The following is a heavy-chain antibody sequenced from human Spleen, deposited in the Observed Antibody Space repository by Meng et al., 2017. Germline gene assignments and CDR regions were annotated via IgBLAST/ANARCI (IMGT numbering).Heavy chain of an antibody. CDR3: NTYGAGGGGLGS. CDR1: GASVDSGSYH. V-gene: IGHV4-30-4*01. CDR2: TSGSWSV. D-gene: IGHD3-16*01. Sequence: QVHLQESGPGLVKPSQTLSLTCSVSGASVDSGSYHWSWVPQPPGKGLECIAYTSGSWSVYYNPSLKSRVSMSVDTSKNQFSLTLNSVTAADTAVYYCNTYGAGGGGLGSWGQGALVTVSS. J-gene: IGHJ5*02.